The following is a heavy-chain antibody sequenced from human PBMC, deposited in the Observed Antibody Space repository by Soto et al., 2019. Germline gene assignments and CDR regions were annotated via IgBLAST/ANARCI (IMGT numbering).Heavy chain of an antibody. D-gene: IGHD3-3*01. CDR1: GYTFTGYY. J-gene: IGHJ6*02. CDR2: INPNSGGT. CDR3: ARGPPSFTVFGKMLYGMDA. Sequence: ASVKVSCKASGYTFTGYYMHWVRQAPGQGLEWMGWINPNSGGTNYVQKFQGWVTMTRDTSISTAYMELSRLRSDDTAMYYCARGPPSFTVFGKMLYGMDAWGQGTTVTVS. V-gene: IGHV1-2*04.